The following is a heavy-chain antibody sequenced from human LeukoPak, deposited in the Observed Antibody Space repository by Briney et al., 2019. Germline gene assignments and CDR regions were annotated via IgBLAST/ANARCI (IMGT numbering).Heavy chain of an antibody. J-gene: IGHJ4*02. Sequence: GGSLRLSCAASGFTFSSYAMSWVRQAPGKGPEWVSAISGSGGSTYYADSVKGRFTISRDNSKNTLHLQMNSLRAEDTAVYYCAKVAMIVVVITDFDYWGQGTLVTASS. V-gene: IGHV3-23*01. CDR1: GFTFSSYA. CDR3: AKVAMIVVVITDFDY. D-gene: IGHD3-22*01. CDR2: ISGSGGST.